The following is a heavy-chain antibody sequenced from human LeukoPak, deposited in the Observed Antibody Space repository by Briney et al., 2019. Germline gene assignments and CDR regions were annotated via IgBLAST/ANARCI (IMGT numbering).Heavy chain of an antibody. CDR1: GFTFSSYA. CDR2: ISGSGGST. J-gene: IGHJ4*02. CDR3: AKDYSGFSSGYYFDY. Sequence: GRSLRLSCAASGFTFSSYAMSWVRQAPGKGLEWVSAISGSGGSTYYADSVKGRFTISRDNSKNTLYLQMNSLRAEDTAVYYCAKDYSGFSSGYYFDYWGQGTLVTVSS. V-gene: IGHV3-23*01. D-gene: IGHD1-26*01.